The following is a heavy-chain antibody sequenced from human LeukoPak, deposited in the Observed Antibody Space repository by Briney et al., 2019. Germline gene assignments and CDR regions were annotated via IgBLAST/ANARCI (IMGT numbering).Heavy chain of an antibody. V-gene: IGHV1-46*03. Sequence: ASVKVSCKASGYTFTSYYMHWVRQAPGQGLEWMGIINPSSGSTRYAQKFQGRVTMTRDTSTSTVYMELSSLRSEDTAVYYCARGFSEYHDSSGYYGNFDYWGQGTLVTVPS. J-gene: IGHJ4*02. D-gene: IGHD3-22*01. CDR1: GYTFTSYY. CDR3: ARGFSEYHDSSGYYGNFDY. CDR2: INPSSGST.